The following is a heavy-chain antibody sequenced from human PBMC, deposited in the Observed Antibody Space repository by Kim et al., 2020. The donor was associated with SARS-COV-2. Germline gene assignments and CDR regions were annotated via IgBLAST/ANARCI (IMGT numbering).Heavy chain of an antibody. Sequence: SETLSLTCTVSGGSISSYYWSWIRQPPGKGLEWIGYIYYSGSTNYNPSLKSRVTISVDTSKNQFSLKLSSVTAADTAVYYCARVEGRRDIVVVPAAPPRHYYYYYMDVWGKGTTVTVSS. CDR1: GGSISSYY. CDR3: ARVEGRRDIVVVPAAPPRHYYYYYMDV. V-gene: IGHV4-59*01. D-gene: IGHD2-2*01. J-gene: IGHJ6*03. CDR2: IYYSGST.